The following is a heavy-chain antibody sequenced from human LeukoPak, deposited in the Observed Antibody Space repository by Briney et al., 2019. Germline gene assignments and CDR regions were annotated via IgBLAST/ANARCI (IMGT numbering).Heavy chain of an antibody. J-gene: IGHJ4*02. Sequence: GGSPRLSCAASGFTFSSYAMSWVRQAPGKGLEWVSAISGSGGSTYYADSVKGRFTISRDNSKNTLYLQMNSLRAEDTAVYYCAEDTSGYYDSSGYPNPVDYWGQGTLVTVSS. CDR1: GFTFSSYA. CDR2: ISGSGGST. D-gene: IGHD3-22*01. V-gene: IGHV3-23*01. CDR3: AEDTSGYYDSSGYPNPVDY.